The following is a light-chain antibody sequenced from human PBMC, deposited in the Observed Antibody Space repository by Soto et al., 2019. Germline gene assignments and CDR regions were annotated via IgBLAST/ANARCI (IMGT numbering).Light chain of an antibody. J-gene: IGKJ5*01. CDR2: AES. CDR1: PVSSSW. V-gene: IGKV1-12*01. Sequence: DIQMTQSPSTLSASVGDRVTITCRSRPVSSSWLAWYQQKPGKGPNLLIYAESSLQSGVPSRFSGSGSGTDFTLTISSLQPEDFATYYCQQANSPITFGPGTRLEIK. CDR3: QQANSPIT.